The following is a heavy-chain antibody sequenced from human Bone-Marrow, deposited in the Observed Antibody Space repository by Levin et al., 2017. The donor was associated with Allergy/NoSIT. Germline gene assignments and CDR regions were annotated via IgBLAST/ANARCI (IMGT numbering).Heavy chain of an antibody. CDR2: IIPIFGTA. D-gene: IGHD2-15*01. V-gene: IGHV1-69*01. CDR3: ARHVVVVAATPYYYYGMDV. J-gene: IGHJ6*02. CDR1: GGTFSSYA. Sequence: KISCKASGGTFSSYAISWVRQAPGQGLEWMGGIIPIFGTANYAQKFQGRVTITADESTSTAYMELSSLRSEDTAVYYCARHVVVVAATPYYYYGMDVWGQGTTVTVSS.